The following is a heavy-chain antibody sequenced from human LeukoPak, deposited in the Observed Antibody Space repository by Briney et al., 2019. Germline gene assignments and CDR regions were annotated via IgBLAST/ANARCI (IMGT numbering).Heavy chain of an antibody. CDR2: IYHNGST. Sequence: PSETLSLTCTVSGSSINSDYYWGWIRQPPGKGLELIGSIYHNGSTYYNPSLKSRVTISVDTSKNQFSLKLISVTAADTAVYFCARGGVLPGNWGQGTLVIVSS. V-gene: IGHV4-38-2*02. CDR1: GSSINSDYY. J-gene: IGHJ4*02. CDR3: ARGGVLPGN. D-gene: IGHD2-2*01.